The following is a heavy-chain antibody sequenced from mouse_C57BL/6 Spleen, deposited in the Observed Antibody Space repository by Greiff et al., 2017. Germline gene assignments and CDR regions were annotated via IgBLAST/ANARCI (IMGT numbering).Heavy chain of an antibody. D-gene: IGHD1-1*01. CDR3: ARQGYYYGSSYVNWFAY. J-gene: IGHJ3*01. CDR2: ISGGGGNT. V-gene: IGHV5-9*01. Sequence: EVKLQESGGGLVKPGGSLKLSCAASGFTFSSYTMSWVRQTPEKRLEWVATISGGGGNTYYPDSVKGRFTISRDNAKNTLYLQMSSLRSEETALYYCARQGYYYGSSYVNWFAYWGQGTLVTVSA. CDR1: GFTFSSYT.